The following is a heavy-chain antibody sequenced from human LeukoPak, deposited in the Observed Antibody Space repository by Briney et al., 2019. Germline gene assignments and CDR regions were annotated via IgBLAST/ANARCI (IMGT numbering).Heavy chain of an antibody. CDR2: ISGVGGST. V-gene: IGHV3-23*01. CDR3: AKVLSGYSAYDWYRAYYFNS. CDR1: GFTFSSYA. J-gene: IGHJ4*02. Sequence: PGGSLRLSCPASGFTFSSYAMSWVRHAPGKGLGWVSAISGVGGSTYYADSVKGRFTISRDNSKNTLYLQMKNLRAEDTAVYYCAKVLSGYSAYDWYRAYYFNSWGQGTLVTVSS. D-gene: IGHD5-12*01.